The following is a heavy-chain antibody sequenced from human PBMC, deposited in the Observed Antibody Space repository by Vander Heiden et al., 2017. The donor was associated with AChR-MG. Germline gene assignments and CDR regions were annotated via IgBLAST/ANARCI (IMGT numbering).Heavy chain of an antibody. D-gene: IGHD6-13*01. CDR2: ISDNGGT. Sequence: EVQLLESGGGLVQPGGSLRLPCAAYGFTFRNSGMTWGRQGPGKGLEWVAAISDNGGTYYADSVKGRFTISRDNSKNTLSLERNSLRADDTALYYCAKFKSSTTFDSWDQGILVTVSP. CDR3: AKFKSSTTFDS. V-gene: IGHV3-23*01. CDR1: GFTFRNSG. J-gene: IGHJ4*02.